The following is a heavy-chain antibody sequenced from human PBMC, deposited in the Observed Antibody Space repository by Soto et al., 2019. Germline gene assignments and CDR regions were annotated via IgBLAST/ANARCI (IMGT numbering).Heavy chain of an antibody. D-gene: IGHD3-10*01. CDR2: IIPIFGTA. Sequence: SVKVSCKASGCTFSSYAISWVRQAPGQGLEWMGGIIPIFGTANYAQKFQGRVTITADESTSTAYMELSSLRSEDTAVYYCAGGLLWFGDLLPTPGAGYYYGMDVWGQGTTVTVPS. V-gene: IGHV1-69*13. J-gene: IGHJ6*02. CDR1: GCTFSSYA. CDR3: AGGLLWFGDLLPTPGAGYYYGMDV.